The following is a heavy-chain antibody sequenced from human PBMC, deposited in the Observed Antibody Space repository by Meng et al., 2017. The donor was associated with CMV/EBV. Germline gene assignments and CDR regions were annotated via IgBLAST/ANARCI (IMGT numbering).Heavy chain of an antibody. CDR1: GGTFGSYA. Sequence: SVKVSCKASGGTFGSYAISWVRQAPGQGLEWMGGIIPIFGTANYAQKFQGRVTITTDESTSTAYMELSSLRSEDTAVYYCAVPDTNSSTPNYYYYGMDVWGQGTTVTVSS. J-gene: IGHJ6*02. CDR3: AVPDTNSSTPNYYYYGMDV. CDR2: IIPIFGTA. V-gene: IGHV1-69*05. D-gene: IGHD6-13*01.